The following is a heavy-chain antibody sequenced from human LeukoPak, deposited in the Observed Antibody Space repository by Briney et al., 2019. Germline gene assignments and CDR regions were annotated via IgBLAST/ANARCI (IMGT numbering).Heavy chain of an antibody. J-gene: IGHJ4*02. CDR1: WFTFRSLR. D-gene: IGHD2-15*01. CDR3: ARDLSLYCSGGSCYSLNY. V-gene: IGHV3-48*04. Sequence: PGGALELFRSSFWFTFRSLRMKLVRPGSGEGPEGGFKNYKYSSTIYYADSVKGRFTISRDNAKNSLYLQMNSLRAEDTAVYYCARDLSLYCSGGSCYSLNYWGQGTLVTVSS. CDR2: YKYSSTI.